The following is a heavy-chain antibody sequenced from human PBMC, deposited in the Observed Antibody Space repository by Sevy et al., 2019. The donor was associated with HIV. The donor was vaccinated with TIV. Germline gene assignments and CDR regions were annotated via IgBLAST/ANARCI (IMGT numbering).Heavy chain of an antibody. CDR3: SKVDVVVLVADYGLDV. CDR2: ISRSGGST. V-gene: IGHV3-23*01. Sequence: GGSLRLSCAASGFTFSNYAMSWVRQAPGKGLEWVSSISRSGGSTYYADSVKGRFTISRDNSKNTLYLQMNSLRAEDTAVYYCSKVDVVVLVADYGLDVWGQGTTVTVSS. J-gene: IGHJ6*02. D-gene: IGHD2-2*01. CDR1: GFTFSNYA.